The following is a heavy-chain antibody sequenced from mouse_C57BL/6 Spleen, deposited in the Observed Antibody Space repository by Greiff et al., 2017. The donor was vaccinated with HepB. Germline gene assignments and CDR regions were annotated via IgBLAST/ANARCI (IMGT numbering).Heavy chain of an antibody. V-gene: IGHV5-6*01. CDR3: TYDYDGGDDYAMDY. CDR1: GFTFSSYG. CDR2: ISSGGSYT. Sequence: EVKLVESGGDLVKPGGSLKLSCAASGFTFSSYGMSWVRQTPDKRLEWVATISSGGSYTYYPDSVKGRFTISRDSAMNTLYLQMSSLESEDTAMYYCTYDYDGGDDYAMDYWGQGTSVTVSS. D-gene: IGHD2-4*01. J-gene: IGHJ4*01.